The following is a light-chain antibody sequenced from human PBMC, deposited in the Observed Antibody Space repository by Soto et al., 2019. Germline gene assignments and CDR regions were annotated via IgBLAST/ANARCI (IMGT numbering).Light chain of an antibody. V-gene: IGKV3-20*01. J-gene: IGKJ4*01. CDR2: GGS. CDR1: QSLSSTY. Sequence: EIVLTQSPDTLPFSPGDRVTLSCRASQSLSSTYLAWYQHKPGQAPRLLIYGGSSRATGIPDRFSGSGSGTDFTLTISRLEPDDFAVYYCQQYGTSPALTFGGGTKVEIE. CDR3: QQYGTSPALT.